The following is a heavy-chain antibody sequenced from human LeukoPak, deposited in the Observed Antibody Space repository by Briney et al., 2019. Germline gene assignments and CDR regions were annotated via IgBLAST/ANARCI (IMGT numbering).Heavy chain of an antibody. J-gene: IGHJ4*02. CDR3: ASFYDSSGYSFGY. Sequence: PGGSLRLSCAASGFTFSSYAMHWVRQAPGKGLEWVAVISYDGSNKYYADSVKGRFTISRDNSKNTLYLQMNSLRAEDTAVYYCASFYDSSGYSFGYWGQGTLVTVSS. D-gene: IGHD3-22*01. CDR2: ISYDGSNK. CDR1: GFTFSSYA. V-gene: IGHV3-30-3*01.